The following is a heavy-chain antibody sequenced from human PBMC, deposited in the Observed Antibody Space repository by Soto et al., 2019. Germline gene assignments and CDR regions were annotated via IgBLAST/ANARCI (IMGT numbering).Heavy chain of an antibody. CDR3: ARVISRDYDFWSGYYRTWKPFDI. CDR1: GFTFSSYA. J-gene: IGHJ3*02. V-gene: IGHV3-30-3*01. CDR2: ISYDGSNK. D-gene: IGHD3-3*01. Sequence: GGSLRLSCAASGFTFSSYAMHWVRQAPGKGLEWVAVISYDGSNKYYADSVKGRFTISRDNSKNTLYLQMNSLRAEDTAVYYCARVISRDYDFWSGYYRTWKPFDIWGQGTMVTVSS.